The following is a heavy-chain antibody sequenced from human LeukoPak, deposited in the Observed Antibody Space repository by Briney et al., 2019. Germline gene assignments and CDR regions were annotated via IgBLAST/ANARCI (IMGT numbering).Heavy chain of an antibody. CDR3: ARDSPSDFWSGSFGYYYYMDV. CDR2: ILSDSSTI. Sequence: GGSLRLSCAASGFTFSSFGMNWVRQAPGKGLEWVSSILSDSSTIYYADSVKGRFTISRDNAKNSLYLQMNSLRAEDTAVYYCARDSPSDFWSGSFGYYYYMDVWGKGTTVTVSS. V-gene: IGHV3-48*04. J-gene: IGHJ6*03. CDR1: GFTFSSFG. D-gene: IGHD3-3*01.